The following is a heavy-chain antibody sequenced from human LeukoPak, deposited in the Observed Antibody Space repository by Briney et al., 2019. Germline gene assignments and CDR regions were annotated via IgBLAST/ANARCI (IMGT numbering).Heavy chain of an antibody. Sequence: SETLSLTCTVSGGSISSYYWSWIRQHPGKGLEWIGYIYYSGSTYYNPSLKSRVTISVDTSKNQFSLKLSSVTAADTAVYYCARFGSYGGNEGTFDYWGQGTLVTVSS. CDR1: GGSISSYY. D-gene: IGHD4-23*01. V-gene: IGHV4-59*06. CDR2: IYYSGST. CDR3: ARFGSYGGNEGTFDY. J-gene: IGHJ4*02.